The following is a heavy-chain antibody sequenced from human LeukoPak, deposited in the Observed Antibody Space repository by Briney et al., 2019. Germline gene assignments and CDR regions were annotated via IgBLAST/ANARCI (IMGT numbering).Heavy chain of an antibody. V-gene: IGHV3-74*03. D-gene: IGHD3-10*01. J-gene: IGHJ4*02. CDR1: GFTFTNYW. CDR3: AISAPGKRYFDN. CDR2: INTDGSST. Sequence: GGSLRLSCAGSGFTFTNYWMYWVRQAPGEGLLCVSRINTDGSSTSYAYSVTGRFTIPRDDAKNTLYLQMNSLRTEDTAVYYCAISAPGKRYFDNWGQGALVTVSS.